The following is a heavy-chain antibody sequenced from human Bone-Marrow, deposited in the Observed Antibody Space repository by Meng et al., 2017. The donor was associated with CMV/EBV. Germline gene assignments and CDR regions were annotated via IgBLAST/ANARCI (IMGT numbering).Heavy chain of an antibody. CDR3: ARGLRAVAGLYFDY. Sequence: VYGGSFSGYYWSGIRQPPGKGLEWIGEINHSGSTNYNPSLKSRVTISVDTSKNQFSLKLSSVTAADTAVYYCARGLRAVAGLYFDYWGQGTLVTVSS. D-gene: IGHD6-19*01. J-gene: IGHJ4*02. CDR2: INHSGST. CDR1: GGSFSGYY. V-gene: IGHV4-34*01.